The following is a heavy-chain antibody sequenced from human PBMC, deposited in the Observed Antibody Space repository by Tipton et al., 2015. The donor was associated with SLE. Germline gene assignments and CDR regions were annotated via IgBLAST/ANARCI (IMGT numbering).Heavy chain of an antibody. Sequence: GSLRLSCAASGFTFIDSAMSWVRQAPGKGLEWVSGISGRGGSRYHADSVRGRFTISRDNSKNTLYLQMNSLRAEDTAVYYCAKDGDAFDIWGQGTMVTVSS. V-gene: IGHV3-23*01. CDR2: ISGRGGSR. CDR1: GFTFIDSA. J-gene: IGHJ3*02. CDR3: AKDGDAFDI.